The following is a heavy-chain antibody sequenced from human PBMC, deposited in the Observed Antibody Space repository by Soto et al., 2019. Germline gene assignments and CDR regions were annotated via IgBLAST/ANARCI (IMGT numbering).Heavy chain of an antibody. V-gene: IGHV3-23*01. Sequence: EVQLLESGGGLVQPGGSPRLSCAASGFSFSTFEMSWVRQAPGRGLEWVSFISDDSSRTYYADAVKGRFTISRDNSKYTLYLQMNSLTAEDTAVYACVKGGWLDFWGQGTLVTVSS. CDR3: VKGGWLDF. CDR1: GFSFSTFE. J-gene: IGHJ5*01. CDR2: ISDDSSRT. D-gene: IGHD3-16*01.